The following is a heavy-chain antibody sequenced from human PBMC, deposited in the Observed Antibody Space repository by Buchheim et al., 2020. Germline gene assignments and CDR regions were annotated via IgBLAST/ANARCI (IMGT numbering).Heavy chain of an antibody. CDR2: IHHSGKI. Sequence: QVQLQESGPGLVEPSGTLSLTCAVSGVSISSSNWCSWFRQPPGKGLEWIGEIHHSGKISYNPSLKSRFTISLDKSKNQFSLKLSSVIAADTAVYYCARRVAGSSSVDYWGQGIL. CDR3: ARRVAGSSSVDY. CDR1: GVSISSSNW. J-gene: IGHJ4*02. V-gene: IGHV4-4*02. D-gene: IGHD6-6*01.